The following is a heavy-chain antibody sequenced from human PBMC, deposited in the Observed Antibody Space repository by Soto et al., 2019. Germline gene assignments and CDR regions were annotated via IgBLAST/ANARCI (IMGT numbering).Heavy chain of an antibody. CDR1: GAAFSNYT. D-gene: IGHD1-1*01. V-gene: IGHV1-69*08. J-gene: IGHJ6*03. CDR2: VIPLLDAS. Sequence: QVQLVQSGADVKKPGSSVKISCTASGAAFSNYTFTWVRRAPGEGLEWVGRVIPLLDASNYAEKFQDRVTISADRSTSTVYMELSGLRSEDSAIYYCASGKSQMSQDGMGFYYYMDVWGKGTSVTVSS. CDR3: ASGKSQMSQDGMGFYYYMDV.